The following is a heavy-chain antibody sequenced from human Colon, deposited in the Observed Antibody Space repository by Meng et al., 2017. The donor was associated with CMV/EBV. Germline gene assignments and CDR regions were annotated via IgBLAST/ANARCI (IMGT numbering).Heavy chain of an antibody. CDR1: GGTFSSYV. V-gene: IGHV1-69*10. J-gene: IGHJ4*02. CDR3: ARGRGDTSGYYLRGHFDS. D-gene: IGHD3-22*01. Sequence: VKVSCKTSGGTFSSYVFNWVRQAPGQGLEWMGGIIPSLGVATYAQMLQGRVTIIAEKSTGTVYMELTSLTFDDTAIYYCARGRGDTSGYYLRGHFDSWGPGTLVTVSS. CDR2: IIPSLGVA.